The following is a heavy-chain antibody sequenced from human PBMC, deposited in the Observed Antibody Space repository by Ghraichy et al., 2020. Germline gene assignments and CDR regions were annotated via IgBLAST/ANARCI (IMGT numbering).Heavy chain of an antibody. Sequence: GESLNISCKGSGYSFTSYWIGWVRQMPGKGLEWMGIIYPGDSDTRYSPSFQGQVTISADKSISTAYLQWSSLKASDTAMYYCARHGSSPVLLWFGDYYYYGMDVWGQGTTVTVSS. CDR3: ARHGSSPVLLWFGDYYYYGMDV. V-gene: IGHV5-51*01. CDR2: IYPGDSDT. CDR1: GYSFTSYW. J-gene: IGHJ6*02. D-gene: IGHD3-10*01.